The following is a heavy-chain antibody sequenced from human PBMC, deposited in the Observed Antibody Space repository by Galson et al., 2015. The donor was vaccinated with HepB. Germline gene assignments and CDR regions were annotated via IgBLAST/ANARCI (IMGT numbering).Heavy chain of an antibody. CDR1: GYTFPSYD. CDR2: MNPNSGNT. V-gene: IGHV1-8*01. D-gene: IGHD3-10*01. Sequence: SVKVSCKASGYTFPSYDINWVRQATGQGLEWMGWMNPNSGNTGYAQKFQGRVTMTRSTSISTAYMELSSLRSEDTAVYYCARGITMVRGVIPYYWGQGTLVTVSS. CDR3: ARGITMVRGVIPYY. J-gene: IGHJ4*02.